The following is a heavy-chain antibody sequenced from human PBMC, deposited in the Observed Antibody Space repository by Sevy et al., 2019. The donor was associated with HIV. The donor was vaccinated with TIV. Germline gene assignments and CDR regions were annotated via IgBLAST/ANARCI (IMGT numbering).Heavy chain of an antibody. J-gene: IGHJ4*02. Sequence: GGSLRLSCAASGFTFSGYWMSWVRQAPGKGLEWVANIKQDGSEKYYVDSVKGRFTISRDNAKNSLYLQMNSLRAEDTAVYYCARVAEHYDSSGYYSYFDYWGQGTLVTVSS. V-gene: IGHV3-7*01. CDR1: GFTFSGYW. D-gene: IGHD3-22*01. CDR3: ARVAEHYDSSGYYSYFDY. CDR2: IKQDGSEK.